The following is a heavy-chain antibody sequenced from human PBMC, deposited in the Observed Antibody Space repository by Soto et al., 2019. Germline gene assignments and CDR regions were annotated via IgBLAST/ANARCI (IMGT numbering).Heavy chain of an antibody. V-gene: IGHV3-23*01. CDR3: ANRLSDDD. D-gene: IGHD3-16*02. J-gene: IGHJ4*02. CDR1: GFTFSSYA. CDR2: ISGSGGRT. Sequence: EVQLLESGGGLVQPGGSLRVSCAASGFTFSSYAMSWVRQAPGKGLEWVSGISGSGGRTYYADSVKGRFTISRDNSKNTLYLQMTILRAEDTAVYYCANRLSDDDWGQGTLVTVYS.